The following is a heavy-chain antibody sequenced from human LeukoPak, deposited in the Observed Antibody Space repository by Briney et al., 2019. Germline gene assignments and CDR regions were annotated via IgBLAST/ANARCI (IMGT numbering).Heavy chain of an antibody. CDR3: ARDAYYDSSGYYYGY. Sequence: PGGSLRLSCAASGFTFSSYSMNWVRQAPGKGLEWVSSISSSSYIYYADSVKGRFTISRDNAKNSLYLQMNSLRAEDTAVYYCARDAYYDSSGYYYGYWGQGTLVTVSS. D-gene: IGHD3-22*01. CDR1: GFTFSSYS. J-gene: IGHJ4*02. CDR2: ISSSSYI. V-gene: IGHV3-21*01.